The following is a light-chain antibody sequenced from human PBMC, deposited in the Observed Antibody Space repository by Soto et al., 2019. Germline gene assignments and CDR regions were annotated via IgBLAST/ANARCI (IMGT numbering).Light chain of an antibody. J-gene: IGKJ5*01. Sequence: DIQMTQSPSSLSASVGDRVSITCRASQSISSYLNWYQQKPGKAPKLLIYAASSLQSGVPSRCSGSGSGTDFTLTSSSLQPEDFATYYCQQSYSTSITFGQGTRLEIK. CDR1: QSISSY. V-gene: IGKV1-39*01. CDR2: AAS. CDR3: QQSYSTSIT.